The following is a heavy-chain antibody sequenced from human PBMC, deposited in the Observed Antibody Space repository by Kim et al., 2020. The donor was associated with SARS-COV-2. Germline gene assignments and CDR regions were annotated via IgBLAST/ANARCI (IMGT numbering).Heavy chain of an antibody. V-gene: IGHV4-59*08. CDR1: GGSISSYY. Sequence: SETLSLTCTVSGGSISSYYWSWIRQPPGKGLEWIGYIYYSGSTNYNPSLKSRVTISVDTSKNQFSLKLSSVTAADTAVYYCARATTVTKSYYYYGMDVWG. D-gene: IGHD4-17*01. J-gene: IGHJ6*01. CDR2: IYYSGST. CDR3: ARATTVTKSYYYYGMDV.